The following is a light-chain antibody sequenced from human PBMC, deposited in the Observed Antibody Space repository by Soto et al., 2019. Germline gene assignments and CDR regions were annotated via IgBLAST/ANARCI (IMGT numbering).Light chain of an antibody. V-gene: IGLV1-51*01. J-gene: IGLJ2*01. Sequence: QSVLTQPPSVSAAPGQTVTISCSGSSSNIGRNYVSWYQHLPGTAPKLLIYDNDKRPSGIPDRFSGSKSGTSATLGITGLQTGDEADYYCGAWDNSLNVVVFGGGTKFTVL. CDR1: SSNIGRNY. CDR3: GAWDNSLNVVV. CDR2: DND.